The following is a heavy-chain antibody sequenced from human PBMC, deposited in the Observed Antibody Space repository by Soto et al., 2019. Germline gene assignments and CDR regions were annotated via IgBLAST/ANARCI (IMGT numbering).Heavy chain of an antibody. CDR2: INHGGGT. J-gene: IGHJ5*02. CDR3: ASRGVTIFGVVSGGFDP. CDR1: GGSFSGYY. Sequence: SETLSLTCAVSGGSFSGYYSSWIRQPPGKGLEWIGEINHGGGTNYNPSLKSRVTISVDKSKNQFSLKLSSVTAADTAVYYCASRGVTIFGVVSGGFDPWGQGTLVTVSS. V-gene: IGHV4-34*01. D-gene: IGHD3-3*01.